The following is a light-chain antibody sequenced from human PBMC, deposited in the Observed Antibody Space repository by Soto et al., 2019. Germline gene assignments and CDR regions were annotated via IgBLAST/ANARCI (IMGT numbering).Light chain of an antibody. CDR2: GAF. Sequence: EVVLTQSPATLSVSPGEIATLSCRTSQSVGNNLAWYQQKPGQAPRLLMYGAFIRAPGLPVRFRGTGSGTEFTITTSGLQSGDVALDYCQQYDKWPYTFGPGTKLETK. V-gene: IGKV3-15*01. CDR3: QQYDKWPYT. CDR1: QSVGNN. J-gene: IGKJ2*01.